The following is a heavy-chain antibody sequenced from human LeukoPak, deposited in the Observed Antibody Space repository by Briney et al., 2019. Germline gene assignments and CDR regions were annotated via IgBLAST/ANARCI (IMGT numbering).Heavy chain of an antibody. CDR1: GSIFTIYF. Sequence: GPSVTLSFTGSGSIFTIYFMHRMRQAPGQGLERMELINPSGSSTRYYHKFPGRVSITGATYTDTTYMDLSIHRSKDTDVDYCYTADYALSSHCDLGGQGTLVTVSS. V-gene: IGHV1-46*01. CDR3: YTADYALSSHCDL. CDR2: INPSGSST. D-gene: IGHD4-17*01. J-gene: IGHJ1*01.